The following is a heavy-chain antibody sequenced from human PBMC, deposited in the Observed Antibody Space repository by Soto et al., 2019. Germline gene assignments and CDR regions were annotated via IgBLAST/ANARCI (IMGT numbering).Heavy chain of an antibody. CDR2: ISYDGSNK. CDR1: GFTFSSYG. V-gene: IGHV3-30*18. J-gene: IGHJ6*03. Sequence: GGSLRLSCAASGFTFSSYGMHWVRQAPGKGLEWVAVISYDGSNKYYADSVKGRFTISRDNSKNTLYLQMNSLRAEDTAVYYCAKDYSSYFYYYYYMDVWGKGTTVTVSS. CDR3: AKDYSSYFYYYYYMDV. D-gene: IGHD2-21*01.